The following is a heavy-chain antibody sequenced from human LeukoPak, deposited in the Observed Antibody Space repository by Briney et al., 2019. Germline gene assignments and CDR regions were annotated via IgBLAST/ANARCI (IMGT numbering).Heavy chain of an antibody. J-gene: IGHJ4*02. Sequence: SETLSLNCTVSGGSISSGGYYWSWIRQHPGKGLEWIGYIYYSGSTYYNPSLKSRVTISVDTSKNQFSLKLSSVTAADTAVYYCARDRDYDYIWGTYRVFDYWGQGTLVTVSS. V-gene: IGHV4-31*03. CDR2: IYYSGST. CDR3: ARDRDYDYIWGTYRVFDY. D-gene: IGHD3-16*02. CDR1: GGSISSGGYY.